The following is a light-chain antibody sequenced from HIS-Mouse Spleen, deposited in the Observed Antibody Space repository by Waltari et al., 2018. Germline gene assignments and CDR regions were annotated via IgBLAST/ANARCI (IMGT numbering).Light chain of an antibody. CDR2: EGS. Sequence: QSALTQPASVSGSPGPSITISCTGTSRAFGIYNLVSWYQQHPGKAPKLMIYEGSKRPSGVSNRFSGSKSGNTASLTISGLQAEDEADYYCCSYAGSSTLVFGGGTKLTVL. CDR1: SRAFGIYNL. J-gene: IGLJ2*01. V-gene: IGLV2-23*01. CDR3: CSYAGSSTLV.